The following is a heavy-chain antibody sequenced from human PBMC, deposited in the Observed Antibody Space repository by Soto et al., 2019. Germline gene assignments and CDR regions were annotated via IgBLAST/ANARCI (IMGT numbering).Heavy chain of an antibody. J-gene: IGHJ4*02. Sequence: EVQLLESGGGLVQPGGSLRLSCAASGFTFSTYGMSWVRQAPGKGLEWISGLSDSGGRTTYADSVKGRFTISRDISKNTLYLQMNNLRVEDTAVYYCTKDSGYDSTDWGQGTLVTDSS. CDR1: GFTFSTYG. CDR2: LSDSGGRT. D-gene: IGHD3-22*01. V-gene: IGHV3-23*01. CDR3: TKDSGYDSTD.